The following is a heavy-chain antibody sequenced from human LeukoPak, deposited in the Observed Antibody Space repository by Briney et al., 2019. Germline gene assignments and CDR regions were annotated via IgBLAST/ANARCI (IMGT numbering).Heavy chain of an antibody. CDR2: IWYDGSNK. V-gene: IGHV3-33*01. D-gene: IGHD5-18*01. Sequence: PGGSLRLSCAASGFTFSSYGMHWVRQAPGKGLEWVAVIWYDGSNKYYADCVKGRFTISRDNSKNTLYLQMNSLRAEDTAVYYCAREGYSYRTSLDYWGQGTLVTVPS. CDR1: GFTFSSYG. J-gene: IGHJ4*02. CDR3: AREGYSYRTSLDY.